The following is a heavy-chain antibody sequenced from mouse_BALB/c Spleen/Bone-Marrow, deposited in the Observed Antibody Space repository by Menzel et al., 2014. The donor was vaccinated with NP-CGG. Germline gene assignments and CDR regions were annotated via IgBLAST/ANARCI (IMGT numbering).Heavy chain of an antibody. V-gene: IGHV5-17*02. CDR2: ISSGSSII. Sequence: EVKLMESGGGLVQPGGSRKLSCAASGFTFSYFGMHWVRQAPEKGLEWVAYISSGSSIIYYADTVKGRFTISRDNPKNTLFLQMTSLRSADTAMYYCARERTGFDYWGQGTTLTVSS. D-gene: IGHD4-1*01. CDR1: GFTFSYFG. J-gene: IGHJ2*01. CDR3: ARERTGFDY.